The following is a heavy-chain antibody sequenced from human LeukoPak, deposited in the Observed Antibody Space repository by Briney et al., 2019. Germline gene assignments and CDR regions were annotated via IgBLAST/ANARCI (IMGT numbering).Heavy chain of an antibody. J-gene: IGHJ3*02. V-gene: IGHV4-4*07. D-gene: IGHD3-22*01. CDR1: GGSISSYY. Sequence: SETLSLTCTVSGGSISSYYWSWIRQPAGKGLEWIGRIYTSGSTNYNPSLKSRVTMSVDTSKNQFSLKLSSVTAADTAVYYCARDPPYYYDSSGSKNNAFDIWGQGTMVTVSS. CDR2: IYTSGST. CDR3: ARDPPYYYDSSGSKNNAFDI.